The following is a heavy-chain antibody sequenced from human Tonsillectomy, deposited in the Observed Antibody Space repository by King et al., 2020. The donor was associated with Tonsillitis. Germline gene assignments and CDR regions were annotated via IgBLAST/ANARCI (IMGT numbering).Heavy chain of an antibody. J-gene: IGHJ6*02. CDR3: ARAPRYFALLFYAAEYYFDMDV. D-gene: IGHD3-9*01. Sequence: VQLVESGGGLVQPGGSLRLSCADSGFPFSNYWMRWVRQAPGRGLEWVANIKQDGSEEYYVGYVKGRFTISRDNAKKSLYLQMNTLRAEDTALYYCARAPRYFALLFYAAEYYFDMDVWGQGTTVTVS. V-gene: IGHV3-7*03. CDR2: IKQDGSEE. CDR1: GFPFSNYW.